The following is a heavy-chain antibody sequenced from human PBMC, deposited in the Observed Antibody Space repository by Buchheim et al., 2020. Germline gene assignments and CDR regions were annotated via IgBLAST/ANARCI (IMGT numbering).Heavy chain of an antibody. CDR3: VRDGDAGYYQVPH. V-gene: IGHV3-7*01. D-gene: IGHD3-22*01. J-gene: IGHJ4*02. CDR1: GFTFSVYW. Sequence: EVQLVESGGGLVQPGGSLRLSCAASGFTFSVYWMSWVRQAPGKGLEWVANLSQDGSGKYYVDSVKGRFTISRDNAKNSLSLEMNSLRADDTGVYYCVRDGDAGYYQVPHWGQGTL. CDR2: LSQDGSGK.